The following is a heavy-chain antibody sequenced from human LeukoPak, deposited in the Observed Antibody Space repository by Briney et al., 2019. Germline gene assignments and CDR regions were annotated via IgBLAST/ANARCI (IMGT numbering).Heavy chain of an antibody. J-gene: IGHJ5*02. CDR3: TASSSWYGRWFDP. V-gene: IGHV4-39*07. Sequence: SETLSLTCSVSGASISSGSNYWGWIRQPPGKTLEWIGSIYSSGSTYYNSSLQSRVIIIIDTPKNHFSLTLSSVTAADTAVYYCTASSSWYGRWFDPWGQGTLVTVSS. CDR2: IYSSGST. D-gene: IGHD6-13*01. CDR1: GASISSGSNY.